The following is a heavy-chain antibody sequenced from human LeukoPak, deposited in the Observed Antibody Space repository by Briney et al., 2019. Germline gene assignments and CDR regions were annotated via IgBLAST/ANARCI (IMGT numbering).Heavy chain of an antibody. Sequence: GGSLRLSCTASAFPFSNYAMNWVRQTQGKGLEWVALISFDGGKIYYADSMKGRFTISRDNSKNTLFLQMNSLTVEDTAVYYCARDPAKGAATYFDYWGQGTLVTVSS. J-gene: IGHJ4*02. D-gene: IGHD2-15*01. CDR2: ISFDGGKI. CDR1: AFPFSNYA. V-gene: IGHV3-30*04. CDR3: ARDPAKGAATYFDY.